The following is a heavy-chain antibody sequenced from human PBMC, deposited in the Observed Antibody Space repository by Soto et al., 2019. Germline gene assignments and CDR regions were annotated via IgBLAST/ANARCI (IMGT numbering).Heavy chain of an antibody. CDR1: GASLSSGSYF. CDR3: ARRSAMCTFGGVSA. V-gene: IGHV4-61*01. CDR2: MYYSGST. J-gene: IGHJ4*02. Sequence: TLSLTCTVSGASLSSGSYFWSWIRQPPGKGLEYIGYMYYSGSTNYNPSLKSRVTISSDTPKNKFTLRLKSVTAADTAIYYCARRSAMCTFGGVSAWGPGTLVTVSS. D-gene: IGHD3-16*01.